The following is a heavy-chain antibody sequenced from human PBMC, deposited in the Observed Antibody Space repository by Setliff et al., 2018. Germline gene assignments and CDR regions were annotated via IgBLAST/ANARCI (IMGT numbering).Heavy chain of an antibody. CDR1: DGSISSGGYY. Sequence: SETLSLTCTVSDGSISSGGYYWSWIRQHPGKGLEWIGYIYYSGSTYYNPSLKSRVTISVDTSKNQFSLKLSSVTAADTAVYYCARQVSHYDFWSGYYGYYYYYMDVWGKGTTVTVS. D-gene: IGHD3-3*01. V-gene: IGHV4-31*03. J-gene: IGHJ6*03. CDR2: IYYSGST. CDR3: ARQVSHYDFWSGYYGYYYYYMDV.